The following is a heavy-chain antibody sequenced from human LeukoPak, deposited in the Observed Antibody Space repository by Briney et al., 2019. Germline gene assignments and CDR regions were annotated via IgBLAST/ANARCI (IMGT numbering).Heavy chain of an antibody. J-gene: IGHJ4*02. D-gene: IGHD1-26*01. V-gene: IGHV3-7*03. Sequence: GGSLRLSCAASGFTFSSYWMSRVRQAPGKGLEWVANIKQDGSEKYYVDSVKGRFTISRDNAKNSLYLQMNSLRAEDTAVYYCARGQGANNFGYWGQGTLVTVSS. CDR2: IKQDGSEK. CDR1: GFTFSSYW. CDR3: ARGQGANNFGY.